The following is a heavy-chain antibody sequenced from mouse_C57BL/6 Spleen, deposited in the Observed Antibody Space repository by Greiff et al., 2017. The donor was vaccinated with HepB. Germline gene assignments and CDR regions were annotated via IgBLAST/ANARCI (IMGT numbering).Heavy chain of an antibody. CDR2: ISYDGSN. Sequence: DVKLQESGPGLVKPSQSLSLTCSVTGYSITSGYYWNWIRQFPGNKLEWMGYISYDGSNNYNPSLKNRISITRDTSKNQFFLKLNSVTTEDTATYYCARRKGYDYDVWFAYWGQGTLVTVSA. CDR3: ARRKGYDYDVWFAY. J-gene: IGHJ3*01. V-gene: IGHV3-6*01. CDR1: GYSITSGYY. D-gene: IGHD2-4*01.